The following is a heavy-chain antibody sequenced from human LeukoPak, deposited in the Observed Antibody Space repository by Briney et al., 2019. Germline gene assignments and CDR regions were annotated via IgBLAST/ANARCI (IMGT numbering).Heavy chain of an antibody. Sequence: ASVKVSCKASGYTFINYAIHWVRQALGQGLEWMGWVSPYNGDTKYAQNHQGRVTMTTDTSTTTAHMELRSLTSEDTAVYYCAKAWDYGDRGEIDYWGQGTLVTVSS. D-gene: IGHD4-17*01. CDR1: GYTFINYA. V-gene: IGHV1-18*01. CDR3: AKAWDYGDRGEIDY. CDR2: VSPYNGDT. J-gene: IGHJ4*02.